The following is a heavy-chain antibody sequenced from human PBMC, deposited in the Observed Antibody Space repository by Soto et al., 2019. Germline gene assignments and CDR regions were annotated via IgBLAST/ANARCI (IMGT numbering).Heavy chain of an antibody. J-gene: IGHJ4*02. CDR3: ARVRGGYYFDY. V-gene: IGHV3-7*01. Sequence: EVQLVESGGGLVQPGGSLRLSCAASGFIFGTYWMTWVRQAPGGGLEWVANIKQAGTEKYYVDSVKGRFTISRDNAKNSLYLRMNSLRAEDTAVYYCARVRGGYYFDYWGQGTLVTVSS. D-gene: IGHD6-13*01. CDR1: GFIFGTYW. CDR2: IKQAGTEK.